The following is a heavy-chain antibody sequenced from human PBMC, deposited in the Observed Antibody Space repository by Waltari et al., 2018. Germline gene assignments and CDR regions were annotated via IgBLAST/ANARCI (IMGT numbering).Heavy chain of an antibody. J-gene: IGHJ4*02. D-gene: IGHD3-22*01. V-gene: IGHV4-34*01. CDR1: GGSFSGYY. CDR3: ARGTRAWLLGFRTRGGFDY. Sequence: QVQLQQWGAGLLKPSETLSLTCAVYGGSFSGYYWSWIRQPPGKGLEWIGEINHSGSTNYNPSLKSRVTISVDTSKNQFSLKLSSVTAAGTAVYYCARGTRAWLLGFRTRGGFDYWGQGTLVTVSS. CDR2: INHSGST.